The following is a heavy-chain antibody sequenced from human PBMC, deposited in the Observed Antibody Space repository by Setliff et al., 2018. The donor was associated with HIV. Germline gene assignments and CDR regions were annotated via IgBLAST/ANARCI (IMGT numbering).Heavy chain of an antibody. CDR3: AKDRYYDSSGSPFDY. Sequence: PGGSLRLSCAASGFTFSAHGMHWVRQAPGKGLEWVAFINYDESSEYYVDSVKGRFTISRDNSKNTLYLQMNSLRAEDTAVYYCAKDRYYDSSGSPFDYWGQGTLVTVSS. D-gene: IGHD3-22*01. J-gene: IGHJ4*02. CDR1: GFTFSAHG. CDR2: INYDESSE. V-gene: IGHV3-30*02.